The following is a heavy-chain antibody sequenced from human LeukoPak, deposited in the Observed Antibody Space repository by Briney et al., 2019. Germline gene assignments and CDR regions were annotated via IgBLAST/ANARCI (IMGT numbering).Heavy chain of an antibody. CDR1: GFSFSRYS. Sequence: PGGSLRLSCAASGFSFSRYSIHWVRQAPGKGLEWVSAISGSGGSTYYADSVKGRFTISRDNSKNTLYLQMNSLRAEDTAVYYCAKDVRGYSFWGQGTLVTVSS. J-gene: IGHJ4*02. D-gene: IGHD5-18*01. CDR2: ISGSGGST. V-gene: IGHV3-23*01. CDR3: AKDVRGYSF.